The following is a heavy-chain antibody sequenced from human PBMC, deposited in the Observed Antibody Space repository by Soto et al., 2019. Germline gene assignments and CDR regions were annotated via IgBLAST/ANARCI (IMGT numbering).Heavy chain of an antibody. CDR1: GFTISNHA. Sequence: LRVPWAVSGFTISNHASRWVRQAPGKGLEWVSTISGNGGSTYYADSVKGRFTISRDNSKNMLFLQINSLRDDDSAVYYCAKRQASIITFDYWGQGTPVTAPQ. J-gene: IGHJ4*02. CDR3: AKRQASIITFDY. D-gene: IGHD3-22*01. V-gene: IGHV3-23*01. CDR2: ISGNGGST.